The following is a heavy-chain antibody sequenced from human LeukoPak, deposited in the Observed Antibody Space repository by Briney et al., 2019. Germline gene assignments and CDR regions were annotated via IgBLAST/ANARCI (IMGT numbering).Heavy chain of an antibody. CDR3: TRGSGRFEV. CDR1: GFTFSSYS. CDR2: IRAKAYGGTT. J-gene: IGHJ4*02. Sequence: GGSLRLSCAASGFTFSSYSMNWVRQAPGKGLEWVGYIRAKAYGGTTEYAASVKGRLTISRDDSKRIVYLQMNSLQTEDTGIYYCTRGSGRFEVGGQGALVSFSS. D-gene: IGHD2-15*01. V-gene: IGHV3-49*04.